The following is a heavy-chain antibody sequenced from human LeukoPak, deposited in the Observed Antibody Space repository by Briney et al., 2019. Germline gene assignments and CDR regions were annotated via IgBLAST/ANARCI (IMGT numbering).Heavy chain of an antibody. D-gene: IGHD6-13*01. Sequence: SQTLSLTCPISRDSVSSNSATWNWIRQSTSRGLEWLGRTYYRSKCYNDYAVSVKSRITINPNTSKNQYTLQLNSVTPEDTAVYYCATSSSSWYFRFDPWGQGTLVTVSS. CDR3: ATSSSSWYFRFDP. CDR1: RDSVSSNSAT. J-gene: IGHJ5*02. V-gene: IGHV6-1*01. CDR2: TYYRSKCYN.